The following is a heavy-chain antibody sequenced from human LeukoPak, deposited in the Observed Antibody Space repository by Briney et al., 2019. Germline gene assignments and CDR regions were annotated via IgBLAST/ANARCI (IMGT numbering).Heavy chain of an antibody. CDR2: ISYDGSNK. D-gene: IGHD3-22*01. J-gene: IGHJ4*02. Sequence: GGSLRLSCAASGFTFSSYGMHWVRQAPGKWLEWVAVISYDGSNKYYADSVKGRFTISRDNSKNTLYLQMNSLRAEDTAVYYCANLYYDSSGDDYWGQGTLVTVSS. CDR3: ANLYYDSSGDDY. CDR1: GFTFSSYG. V-gene: IGHV3-30*18.